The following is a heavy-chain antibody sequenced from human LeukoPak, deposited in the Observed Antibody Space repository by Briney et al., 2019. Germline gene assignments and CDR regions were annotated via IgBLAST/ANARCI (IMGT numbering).Heavy chain of an antibody. J-gene: IGHJ5*02. V-gene: IGHV4-34*01. CDR2: INHSGST. D-gene: IGHD2-2*01. Sequence: PSETLSLTCAVYGGSFSGYYWSWIRQPPGKGLEWIGEINHSGSTNYNPSLRSRATMSVDTSENQFSLKLRSVTAADTAVYYCARGRRCSGASCYPTKWFDRWGQGTLVTVSS. CDR1: GGSFSGYY. CDR3: ARGRRCSGASCYPTKWFDR.